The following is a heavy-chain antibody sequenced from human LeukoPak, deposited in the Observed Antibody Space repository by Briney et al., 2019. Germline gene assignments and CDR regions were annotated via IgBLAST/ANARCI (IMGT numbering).Heavy chain of an antibody. CDR2: ISGSGGST. J-gene: IGHJ4*02. CDR3: AKDANSGMATTLDFDY. D-gene: IGHD5-24*01. CDR1: GFTFSSYA. V-gene: IGHV3-23*01. Sequence: PGGSLRLSCAASGFTFSSYAMSWVRRAPGKGLEWVSAISGSGGSTYYADSVKGRFTSSRDNSKNTLYLQMNSLRAEDTAVYYCAKDANSGMATTLDFDYWGQGTLVTVSS.